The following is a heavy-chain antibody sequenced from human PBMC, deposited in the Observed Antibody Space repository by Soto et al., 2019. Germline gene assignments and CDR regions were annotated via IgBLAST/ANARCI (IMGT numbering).Heavy chain of an antibody. CDR2: ILSSGGSI. V-gene: IGHV3-21*01. D-gene: IGHD6-6*01. J-gene: IGHJ6*03. CDR1: GVTFSSFS. Sequence: EVQLVESGGGLVKPGGSLRLSCAASGVTFSSFSFNWVRQAPGKGLEWVSFILSSGGSIYYADSVKGRFTISRDNAKNSLYQQMNSLKDEDTAVYYCVRDSREQLVRRGFYYYYMDVWGKGTTVTVSS. CDR3: VRDSREQLVRRGFYYYYMDV.